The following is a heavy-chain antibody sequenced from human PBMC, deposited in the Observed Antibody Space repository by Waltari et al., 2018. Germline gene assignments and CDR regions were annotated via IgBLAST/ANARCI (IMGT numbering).Heavy chain of an antibody. CDR1: GGSIHVYY. CDR2: VYYTGNT. D-gene: IGHD6-19*01. CDR3: ARGMSSVWYGPFDY. J-gene: IGHJ4*02. Sequence: QVQLQESGPGLVQPSETLSLPCTVSGGSIHVYYWRWLRQPPGKGLEWIGYVYYTGNTIYNPSLESRVTWSADTSKNQVSLRLRSVTATDTAVYYCARGMSSVWYGPFDYWGQGTLVTVSS. V-gene: IGHV4-59*08.